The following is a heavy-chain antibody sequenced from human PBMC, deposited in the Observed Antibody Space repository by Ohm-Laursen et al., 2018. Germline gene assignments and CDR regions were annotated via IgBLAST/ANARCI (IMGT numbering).Heavy chain of an antibody. CDR3: ARLGGTYCGGDCQGE. D-gene: IGHD2-21*02. V-gene: IGHV3-21*01. CDR1: GFTFRSYS. Sequence: SLRLSCTASGFTFRSYSMNWVRQAPGKGLEWVSSISSSSSYIYYADSVKGRFTISRDNAKNSLYLQMNSLRAEDTAVYYCARLGGTYCGGDCQGEWGQGTLVTVSS. J-gene: IGHJ4*02. CDR2: ISSSSSYI.